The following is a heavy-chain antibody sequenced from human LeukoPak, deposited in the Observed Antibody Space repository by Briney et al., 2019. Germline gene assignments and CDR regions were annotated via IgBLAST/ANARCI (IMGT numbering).Heavy chain of an antibody. Sequence: GGSLRLSCAASGFTFSSYWMSWVRQAPGKGLEWVSYISSSGSTIYYADSVKGRFTISRDNAKNSLYLQMNSLRAEDTAVYYCARDGGDSSGYYNPLGYFDYWGQGTLVTVSS. V-gene: IGHV3-48*04. CDR3: ARDGGDSSGYYNPLGYFDY. J-gene: IGHJ4*02. CDR1: GFTFSSYW. CDR2: ISSSGSTI. D-gene: IGHD3-22*01.